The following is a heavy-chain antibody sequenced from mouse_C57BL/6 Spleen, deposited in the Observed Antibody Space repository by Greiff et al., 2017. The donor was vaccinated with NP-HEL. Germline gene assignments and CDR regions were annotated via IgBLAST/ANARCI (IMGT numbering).Heavy chain of an antibody. D-gene: IGHD3-2*02. V-gene: IGHV1-55*01. Sequence: VQLQQPGAELVKPGASVKMSCKASGYTFTSYWITWVKQRPGQGLEWIGDIYPGSGSTNYNEKFKSKATLTVDTSSSTAYMQLSSLTSEDSAVYYCARSETAQATTLDYWGQGTTLTVSS. CDR2: IYPGSGST. CDR1: GYTFTSYW. J-gene: IGHJ2*01. CDR3: ARSETAQATTLDY.